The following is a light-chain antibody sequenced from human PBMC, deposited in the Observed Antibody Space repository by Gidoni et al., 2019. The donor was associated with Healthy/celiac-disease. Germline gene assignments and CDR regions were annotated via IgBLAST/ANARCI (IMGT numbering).Light chain of an antibody. V-gene: IGKV1-9*01. CDR2: AAS. Sequence: SKCTEAPSTLSASVADRVTITRRASQGSSSYLAWYQQKPGIAPKLLIYAASTLHSGVPSRFSGSGSGTDFTLTISSLQPEDFAAYYCQQLSSSPYTFGQGTKLEIK. CDR3: QQLSSSPYT. CDR1: QGSSSY. J-gene: IGKJ2*01.